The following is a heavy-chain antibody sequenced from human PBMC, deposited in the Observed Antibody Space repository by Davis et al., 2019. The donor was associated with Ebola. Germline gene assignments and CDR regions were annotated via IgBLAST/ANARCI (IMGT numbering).Heavy chain of an antibody. CDR3: ARGRRIAVAGTDY. CDR1: GGTFSSYA. D-gene: IGHD6-19*01. CDR2: MNPNSGNT. V-gene: IGHV1-8*02. Sequence: ASVKVSCKASGGTFSSYAISWVRQATGQGLEWMGWMNPNSGNTGYAQKFQGRVTMTRNTSISTAYMELSSLRSEDTAVYYCARGRRIAVAGTDYWGQGTLVTVSS. J-gene: IGHJ4*02.